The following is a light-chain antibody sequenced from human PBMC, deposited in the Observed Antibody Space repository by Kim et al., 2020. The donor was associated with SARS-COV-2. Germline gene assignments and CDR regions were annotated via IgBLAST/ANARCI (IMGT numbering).Light chain of an antibody. J-gene: IGLJ1*01. CDR2: DVS. Sequence: QSITIYCTGTSSDVGGYNYVSWYQQHPGKAPKLMIYDVSKRPSGVSNRFSGSKSGNTASLTISGLQAEDEADYYCSSYTSSSTPWVFGTGTKVTVL. V-gene: IGLV2-14*04. CDR1: SSDVGGYNY. CDR3: SSYTSSSTPWV.